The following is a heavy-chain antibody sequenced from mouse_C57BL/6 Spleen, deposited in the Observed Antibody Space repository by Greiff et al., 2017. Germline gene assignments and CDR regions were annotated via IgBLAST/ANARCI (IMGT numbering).Heavy chain of an antibody. D-gene: IGHD2-3*01. Sequence: QVQLQQSGAELARPGASVKLSCKASGYTFTSYGISWVKQRTGQGLEWIGEIYPRSGNTYYNEKFKGKATLTADNASSTAYMELRSLTSGDSAVYFWARADGYYWYVDVWGTGTTVTVSS. CDR3: ARADGYYWYVDV. CDR2: IYPRSGNT. J-gene: IGHJ1*03. CDR1: GYTFTSYG. V-gene: IGHV1-81*01.